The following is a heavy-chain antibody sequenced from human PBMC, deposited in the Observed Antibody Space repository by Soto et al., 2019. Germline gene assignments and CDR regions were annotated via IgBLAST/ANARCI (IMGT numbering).Heavy chain of an antibody. D-gene: IGHD5-12*01. CDR3: ARGAHRYDQDY. V-gene: IGHV1-2*04. CDR1: GYTFTGYC. CDR2: INPNSGGT. Sequence: ASVKVSCKASGYTFTGYCMHWVRRAPGEGLEWMGWINPNSGGTNYAQKFQGWVTMTRDTSISTAYMELSRLRSDDTAVYYCARGAHRYDQDYWGQGTLVTVSS. J-gene: IGHJ4*02.